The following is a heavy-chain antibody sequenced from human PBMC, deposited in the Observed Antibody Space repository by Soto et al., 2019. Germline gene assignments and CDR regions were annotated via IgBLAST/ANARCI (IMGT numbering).Heavy chain of an antibody. CDR2: IYYSGTS. Sequence: PSETLSLTCTVSGGSISSSSYFWGWIRQPPGKGLEWIGSIYYSGTSYYNPSLKSRVTISVDMSKNQFSLRLSSVTAADTAVYYCARPTRYCAYPNCYPGIDPWGQGTLVTVSS. V-gene: IGHV4-39*01. D-gene: IGHD2-2*01. CDR3: ARPTRYCAYPNCYPGIDP. J-gene: IGHJ5*02. CDR1: GGSISSSSYF.